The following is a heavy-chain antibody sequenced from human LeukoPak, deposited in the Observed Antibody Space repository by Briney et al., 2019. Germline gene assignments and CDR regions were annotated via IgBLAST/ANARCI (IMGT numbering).Heavy chain of an antibody. CDR1: GFTFSSYA. CDR2: ISGSGGST. V-gene: IGHV3-23*01. CDR3: AREYCSGGSCYSSLDAFDI. Sequence: GGSLRLSCAASGFTFSSYAMSWVRQAPGKGLEWVSGISGSGGSTYYADSVKGRFTISRDSSKNTLYMQMNSLRAEDTAVYYCAREYCSGGSCYSSLDAFDIWGQGTMVTVSS. J-gene: IGHJ3*02. D-gene: IGHD2-15*01.